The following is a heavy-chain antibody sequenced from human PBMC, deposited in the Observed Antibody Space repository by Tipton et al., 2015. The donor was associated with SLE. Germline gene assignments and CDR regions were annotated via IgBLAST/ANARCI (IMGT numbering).Heavy chain of an antibody. D-gene: IGHD3-9*01. Sequence: TLSLTCTVSGGSISSSNHYWGWIRQPPGKGLEWIGSIYYSGNTYYNPSLKTRVTISLDTSKKQFSLKLTSVTAADTALYYCARDSGFYDAWTAVRGAGFDYWGQGTLVTVSS. J-gene: IGHJ4*02. CDR1: GGSISSSNHY. V-gene: IGHV4-39*07. CDR2: IYYSGNT. CDR3: ARDSGFYDAWTAVRGAGFDY.